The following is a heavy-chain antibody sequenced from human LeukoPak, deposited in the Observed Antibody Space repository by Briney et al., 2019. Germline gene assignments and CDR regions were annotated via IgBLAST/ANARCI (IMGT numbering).Heavy chain of an antibody. D-gene: IGHD3-3*01. Sequence: KPSETLSLTCAVYGGSFSGYYSSWIRQPPGKGLEWIGEINHSGSTNYNPSLKSRVTISVDTSKNQFSLKLSSVTAADTAVYYCARGAYFWSGYSQYNWFDPWGQGTLVTVSS. CDR1: GGSFSGYY. CDR2: INHSGST. CDR3: ARGAYFWSGYSQYNWFDP. V-gene: IGHV4-34*01. J-gene: IGHJ5*02.